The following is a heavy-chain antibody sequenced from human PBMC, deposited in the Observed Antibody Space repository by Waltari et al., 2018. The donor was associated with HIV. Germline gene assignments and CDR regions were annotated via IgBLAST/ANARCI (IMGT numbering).Heavy chain of an antibody. CDR2: ISRSSSSI. Sequence: EVQLVESGGGLVQPGGSLRLSCAASGFTFGNYTMNGVRQDPGKGLEWVSYISRSSSSIFYADSVKGRFTISRDNAKNSLYLQMNSLRVEDTAVYYCARDINGGWGYWGQGTLVTVAS. D-gene: IGHD7-27*01. J-gene: IGHJ4*02. CDR3: ARDINGGWGY. V-gene: IGHV3-48*01. CDR1: GFTFGNYT.